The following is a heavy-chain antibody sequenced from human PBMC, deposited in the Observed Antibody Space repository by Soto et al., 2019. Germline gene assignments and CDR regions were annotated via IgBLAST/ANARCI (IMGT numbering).Heavy chain of an antibody. CDR1: GWSFSGYY. CDR3: ARRAYCSSTSCQGDWFDP. CDR2: IYYSGST. V-gene: IGHV4-59*01. Sequence: ETPFLTCAVYGWSFSGYYWSWIRQPPGKGLEWIGYIYYSGSTNYNPSLKSRVTISVDTSKNQFSLKLSSVTAADTAVYYCARRAYCSSTSCQGDWFDPWGQGTLVTVSS. J-gene: IGHJ5*02. D-gene: IGHD2-2*01.